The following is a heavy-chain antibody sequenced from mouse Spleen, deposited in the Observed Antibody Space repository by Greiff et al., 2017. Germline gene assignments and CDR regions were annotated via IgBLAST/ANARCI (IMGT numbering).Heavy chain of an antibody. Sequence: QVQLQQPGAELVKPGASVKMSCKASGYTFTSYWITWVKQRPGQGLEWIGDIYPGSGSTNYNEKFKSKATLTVDTSSSTAYMQLSSLTSEDSAVYYCARSTPGGLLRDAMDYWGQGTSVTVSS. V-gene: IGHV1-55*01. CDR1: GYTFTSYW. J-gene: IGHJ4*01. CDR3: ARSTPGGLLRDAMDY. D-gene: IGHD2-3*01. CDR2: IYPGSGST.